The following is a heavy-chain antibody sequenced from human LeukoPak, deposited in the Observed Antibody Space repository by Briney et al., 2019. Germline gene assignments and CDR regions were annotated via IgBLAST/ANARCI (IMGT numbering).Heavy chain of an antibody. CDR1: GFTFSSYA. Sequence: SGGSLRLSCAASGFTFSSYAMSWVRQAPGKGLEWVSAISGSGGSTYYADSVKGRFTISRDNSKNTLYLQMNSLRAEATAVYYCAKDIVPSWYSGSHSFDYWGQGTLVTVSS. J-gene: IGHJ4*02. CDR3: AKDIVPSWYSGSHSFDY. CDR2: ISGSGGST. V-gene: IGHV3-23*01. D-gene: IGHD1-26*01.